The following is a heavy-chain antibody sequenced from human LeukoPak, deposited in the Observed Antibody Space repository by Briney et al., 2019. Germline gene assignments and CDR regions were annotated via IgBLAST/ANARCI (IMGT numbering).Heavy chain of an antibody. J-gene: IGHJ4*02. V-gene: IGHV3-7*04. CDR2: IDPDGSDI. CDR3: VRGSSSY. CDR1: GLTTRNSW. Sequence: GGSLRLSCAVSGLTTRNSWMSWVRQAPGKGLEWVADIDPDGSDIYYVDSVKGRFTVSRDNAKNSLYLQMNSLRVEDTATYYCVRGSSSYWGQGTLVTV.